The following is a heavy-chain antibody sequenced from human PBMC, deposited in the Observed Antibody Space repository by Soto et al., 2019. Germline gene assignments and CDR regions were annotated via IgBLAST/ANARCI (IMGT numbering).Heavy chain of an antibody. J-gene: IGHJ3*02. Sequence: ASVKVSCKASGYTFTGYYMHWVRQAPGQGLEWMGWINPNSGGTNYAQKFQGWVTMTRDTSISTAYMELSRLGSDDTAVYYCARDQAYCSSTSCSPDAFDIWGQGTMVTVSS. CDR2: INPNSGGT. D-gene: IGHD2-2*01. V-gene: IGHV1-2*04. CDR1: GYTFTGYY. CDR3: ARDQAYCSSTSCSPDAFDI.